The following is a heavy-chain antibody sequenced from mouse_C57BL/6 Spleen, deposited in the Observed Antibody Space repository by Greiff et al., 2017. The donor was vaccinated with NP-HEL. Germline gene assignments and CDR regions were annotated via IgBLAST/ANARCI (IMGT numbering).Heavy chain of an antibody. J-gene: IGHJ2*01. Sequence: EVKLQESGAELVRPGASVKLSCTASGFNIKDDYMHWVKQRPEQGLEWIGWIDPENGDTEYASKFQGKATITADTSSNTAYLQLSSLTSEDTAVYYCTTYREGDFDYWGQGTTLTVSS. CDR1: GFNIKDDY. CDR3: TTYREGDFDY. CDR2: IDPENGDT. V-gene: IGHV14-4*01.